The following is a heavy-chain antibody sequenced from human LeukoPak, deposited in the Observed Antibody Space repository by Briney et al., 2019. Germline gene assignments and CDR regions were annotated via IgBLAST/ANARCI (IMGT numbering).Heavy chain of an antibody. CDR3: AQTAYSSSWYGDYVDY. V-gene: IGHV3-23*01. D-gene: IGHD6-13*01. CDR2: ISDSGDNT. Sequence: PGGSLRLSCAASGFTFSTYAMSWVRQAPGKGLEGVSGISDSGDNTDYADAVKGRFSISRDNAKNTLYLQMNSMRADDTAVYYCAQTAYSSSWYGDYVDYWGQGTLVTVSS. CDR1: GFTFSTYA. J-gene: IGHJ4*02.